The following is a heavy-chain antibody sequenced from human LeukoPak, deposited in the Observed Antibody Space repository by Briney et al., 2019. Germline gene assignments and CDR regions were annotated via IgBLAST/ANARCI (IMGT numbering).Heavy chain of an antibody. V-gene: IGHV3-7*03. D-gene: IGHD1-7*01. CDR3: ARPKNRENYWRAFDI. CDR1: GLTVSSNY. Sequence: PGGSLRLSCAASGLTVSSNYMTWVRQAPGTGLEWVANIKQDGNEKYYVDSVKGRFTISRDNAKNSLHLQMDNLRAEDTAVYYCARPKNRENYWRAFDIWGQGTMVTVSS. CDR2: IKQDGNEK. J-gene: IGHJ3*02.